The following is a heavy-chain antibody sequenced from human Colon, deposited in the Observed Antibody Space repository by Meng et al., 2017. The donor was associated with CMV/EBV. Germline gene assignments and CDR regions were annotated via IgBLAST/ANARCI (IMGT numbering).Heavy chain of an antibody. J-gene: IGHJ4*02. CDR2: VYISGNT. CDR3: ARDSNLSGLAY. V-gene: IGHV4-4*07. D-gene: IGHD3-10*01. CDR1: GASITSYY. Sequence: VTRQESGAGLGKPSETLSVPCTVSGASITSYYWSWIRQPAGKGLEWIGRVYISGNTNYNPSLKSRVTMSIDTSKNQLSLNIRSVTAADTAVYYCARDSNLSGLAYWGQGTLVTVSS.